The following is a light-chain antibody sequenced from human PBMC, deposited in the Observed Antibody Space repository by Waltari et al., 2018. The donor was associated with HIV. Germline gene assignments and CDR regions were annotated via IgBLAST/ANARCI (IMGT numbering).Light chain of an antibody. CDR2: DVI. V-gene: IGLV2-11*01. J-gene: IGLJ2*01. Sequence: QSALTQPRSVSGSPGQSVTISCTGTSSDVGGYNYVSWYQQHPGKAPKLMIYDVIKRPSGVPDCVSGSKSGNTASLTIAGLQAEDEADYYCCSYAGSYGVVFGGGTKLTVL. CDR1: SSDVGGYNY. CDR3: CSYAGSYGVV.